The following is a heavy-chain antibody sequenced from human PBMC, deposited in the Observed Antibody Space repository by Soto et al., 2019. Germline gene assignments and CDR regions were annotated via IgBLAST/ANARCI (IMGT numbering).Heavy chain of an antibody. Sequence: QVLLQQWGAGLLKPSETLSLTCAVYGGSFSAYYWSWIRQPPGKGLEWIGAINHSGRPNYNPSFNSRVTNSEDTSKSQFSLKRSYVTAADTAVYYCARTSWFEYWGQGTLVTVSS. CDR1: GGSFSAYY. V-gene: IGHV4-34*01. CDR2: INHSGRP. CDR3: ARTSWFEY. J-gene: IGHJ4*02. D-gene: IGHD6-6*01.